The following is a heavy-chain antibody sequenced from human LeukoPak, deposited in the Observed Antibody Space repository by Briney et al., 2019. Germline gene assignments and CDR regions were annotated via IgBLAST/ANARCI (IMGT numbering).Heavy chain of an antibody. Sequence: AGGSLRLSCAASGFAFRSYGMTWVRQAPGKGLEWVSAISDDASKTYYADSVRGRFTISRDNSKNTLYLQMNSLRTEDTAVYYCGKGRSMFGELSGDYWGQGTLVTVSS. V-gene: IGHV3-23*01. D-gene: IGHD3-10*02. CDR2: ISDDASKT. CDR1: GFAFRSYG. J-gene: IGHJ4*02. CDR3: GKGRSMFGELSGDY.